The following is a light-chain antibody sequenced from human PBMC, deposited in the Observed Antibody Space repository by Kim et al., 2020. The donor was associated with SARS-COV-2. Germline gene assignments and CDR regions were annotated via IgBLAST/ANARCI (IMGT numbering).Light chain of an antibody. CDR3: VLYVGSGMV. Sequence: QTVVTQEPSFSVSPGGTVTLTCGLSSGSVSTSNYPSWYQQTPGQAPRTLIYSTNSRSSGVPDRFSGSILGNKAALTITGAQADDESDYYCVLYVGSGMVFGGGTQLTVL. J-gene: IGLJ2*01. V-gene: IGLV8-61*01. CDR2: STN. CDR1: SGSVSTSNY.